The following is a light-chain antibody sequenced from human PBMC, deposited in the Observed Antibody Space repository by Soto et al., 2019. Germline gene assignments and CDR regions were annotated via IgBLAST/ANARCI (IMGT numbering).Light chain of an antibody. CDR1: QSVSSY. CDR2: DAS. V-gene: IGKV3-11*01. CDR3: HQRSTWPPEIT. Sequence: EIVLTQSPATLSLSPGERATLSCRASQSVSSYLAWYQQKPGQAPRLLIYDASNRATAIPARFSGSGSGTDFTLDIRSLEPEDFAVYYCHQRSTWPPEITFGQGTRLEIK. J-gene: IGKJ5*01.